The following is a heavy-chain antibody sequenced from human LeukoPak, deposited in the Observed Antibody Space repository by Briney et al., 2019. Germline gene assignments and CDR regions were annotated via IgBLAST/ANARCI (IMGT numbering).Heavy chain of an antibody. CDR2: ISSNGGST. D-gene: IGHD3-22*01. J-gene: IGHJ4*02. V-gene: IGHV3-64*01. CDR3: AKPKLHDYDSSAGAYFDY. CDR1: GFTFSSYA. Sequence: PGGSLRLSCAASGFTFSSYAMHWVRQAPGKGLEYVSAISSNGGSTYYANSVKGRFTISRDNSKNTLYLQMGSLRAEDMAVYYCAKPKLHDYDSSAGAYFDYWGQGTLVTVSS.